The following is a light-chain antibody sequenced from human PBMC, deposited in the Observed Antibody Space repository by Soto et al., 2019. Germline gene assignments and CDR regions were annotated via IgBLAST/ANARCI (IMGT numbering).Light chain of an antibody. J-gene: IGLJ2*01. CDR1: SGHSNYA. Sequence: QLVLTQSPSASASLGASVKLTCTLSSGHSNYAIAWHQQQSEKGPRHLMKLNRDGSHSTGDGIPDRFSGSSSGAERDLTISSLRSEDEADYYCQTWGSGIVVFGGGTKLTVL. V-gene: IGLV4-69*01. CDR3: QTWGSGIVV. CDR2: LNRDGSH.